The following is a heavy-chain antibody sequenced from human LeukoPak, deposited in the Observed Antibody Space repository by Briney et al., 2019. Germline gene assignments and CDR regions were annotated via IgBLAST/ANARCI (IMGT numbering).Heavy chain of an antibody. CDR2: IVVGSGNT. J-gene: IGHJ6*02. Sequence: GASVKVSCKASGFTFTSSAMQWVRQARGQRLEWIGWIVVGSGNTNYAQKFQERVTITRDMSTSTAYMELSSLRSEDTAVYYCAAAWLAAADLYYYYYGMDVWGQGTTVTVSS. CDR1: GFTFTSSA. D-gene: IGHD6-13*01. V-gene: IGHV1-58*02. CDR3: AAAWLAAADLYYYYYGMDV.